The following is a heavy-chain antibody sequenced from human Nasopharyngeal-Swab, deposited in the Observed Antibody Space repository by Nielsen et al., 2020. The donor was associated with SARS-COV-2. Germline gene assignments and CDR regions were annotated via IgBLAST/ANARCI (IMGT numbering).Heavy chain of an antibody. Sequence: GESLKISCVASGVIFSKYWMHWVRQAPGKGLEWVSGISGSGTSTYYADSVKGRFTISRDNSKNTLDLQMNSLREEDTAVYYCAREGFTSGHAGTFDIRGQGTMVTVSS. J-gene: IGHJ3*02. V-gene: IGHV3-23*01. D-gene: IGHD6-19*01. CDR1: GVIFSKYW. CDR3: AREGFTSGHAGTFDI. CDR2: ISGSGTST.